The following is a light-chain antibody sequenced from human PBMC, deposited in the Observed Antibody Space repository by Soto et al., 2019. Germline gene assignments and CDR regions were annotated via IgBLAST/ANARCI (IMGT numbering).Light chain of an antibody. CDR3: CSYAGSNWV. CDR1: SSDVGGYNY. J-gene: IGLJ3*02. Sequence: QSALTQPRSVSGSPGQSVTISCTGTSSDVGGYNYVSWYQQHPGKAPKLMIYDVSKRPSGVPDRFSGSKSGNTASLTISGLQAEYEADYYCCSYAGSNWVFGGGTKLTVL. CDR2: DVS. V-gene: IGLV2-11*01.